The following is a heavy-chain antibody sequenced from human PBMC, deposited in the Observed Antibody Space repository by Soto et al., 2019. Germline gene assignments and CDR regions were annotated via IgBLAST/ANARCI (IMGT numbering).Heavy chain of an antibody. CDR1: GYTFADYA. CDR2: INAGNGDT. Sequence: QVQFVQSGAEVKKPGASVKVSCKASGYTFADYAIHWVRQAPGQSLEWMGWINAGNGDTKYSQKFQGRVTLTTDTSASTAYMDINSLTTDDTAVYYCARDRWVTTLTFDKWGQGTLVIVSS. D-gene: IGHD4-17*01. CDR3: ARDRWVTTLTFDK. J-gene: IGHJ4*02. V-gene: IGHV1-3*01.